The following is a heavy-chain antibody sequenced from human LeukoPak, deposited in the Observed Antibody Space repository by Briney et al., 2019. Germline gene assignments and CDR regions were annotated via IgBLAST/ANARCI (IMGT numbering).Heavy chain of an antibody. CDR2: IYYSGST. D-gene: IGHD2-15*01. J-gene: IGHJ4*02. Sequence: SETLSLTCTVSGGSISSYYWSWIRQPPGKGLEWIGYIYYSGSTNYNPSLKSRVTISVDTSKNQFSLKLSSVTAADTAVYYCARAYCSGGSCSIFDYWGQGTLVTVSS. V-gene: IGHV4-59*12. CDR1: GGSISSYY. CDR3: ARAYCSGGSCSIFDY.